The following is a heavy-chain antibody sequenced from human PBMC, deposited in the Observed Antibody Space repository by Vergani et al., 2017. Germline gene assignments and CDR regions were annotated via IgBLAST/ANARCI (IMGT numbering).Heavy chain of an antibody. J-gene: IGHJ6*02. CDR2: IYTSGST. D-gene: IGHD3-10*01. V-gene: IGHV4-61*02. CDR3: ARDHPSGSALDV. CDR1: GGSISSGSYY. Sequence: QVQLQESGPGLVKPSQTLSLTCTVSGGSISSGSYYWSWIRQPAGKGLEWIGRIYTSGSTNYNPSLKSRVTISVDTSKNQFSLKLSSVTAADAAVYYCARDHPSGSALDVGGQGTTVTVSS.